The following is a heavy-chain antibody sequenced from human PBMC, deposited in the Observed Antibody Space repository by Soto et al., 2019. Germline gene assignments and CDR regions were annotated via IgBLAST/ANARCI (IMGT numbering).Heavy chain of an antibody. V-gene: IGHV4-34*01. CDR2: INHSGST. Sequence: TSETLSLTCAVYGGSFSGYYWSWIRQPPGKGLEWIGEINHSGSTNYNPSLKSRVTISVDTSKNQFSLKLSSVTAADTAVYYCARGPRAELLWFGELLTPKSQYCFDYWGQGTLVTVSS. CDR1: GGSFSGYY. D-gene: IGHD3-10*01. CDR3: ARGPRAELLWFGELLTPKSQYCFDY. J-gene: IGHJ4*02.